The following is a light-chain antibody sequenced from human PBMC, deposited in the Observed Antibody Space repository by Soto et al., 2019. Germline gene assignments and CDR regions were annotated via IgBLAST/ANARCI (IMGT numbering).Light chain of an antibody. J-gene: IGLJ2*01. CDR3: SSYPSTNTVI. CDR1: SSDVGDYNY. V-gene: IGLV2-14*03. CDR2: DVC. Sequence: QSALTQPASVSGSPGQSITISCTGTSSDVGDYNYVSWYQQHPGKAPTLIIYDVCNRPSGVSNRFSGSKSGNTASLTISGLQAEDEADYYCSSYPSTNTVIFGGGTKLTVL.